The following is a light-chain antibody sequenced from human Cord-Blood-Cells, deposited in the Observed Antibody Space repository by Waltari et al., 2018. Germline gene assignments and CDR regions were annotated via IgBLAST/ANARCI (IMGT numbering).Light chain of an antibody. CDR3: QQSYSTQFT. J-gene: IGKJ3*01. CDR1: QSISSY. V-gene: IGKV1-39*01. Sequence: DIQMTQSPSSLSASVGDRVTITCRASQSISSYLNWYQQKPGKAPKLLIYAASSLQSGVASRFSGSGSGTDVTITISSLQPEDFATYYCQQSYSTQFTFGPGTKVDIK. CDR2: AAS.